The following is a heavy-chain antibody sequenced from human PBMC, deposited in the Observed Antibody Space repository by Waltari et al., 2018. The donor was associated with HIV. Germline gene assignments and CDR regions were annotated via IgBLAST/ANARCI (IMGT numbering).Heavy chain of an antibody. CDR3: ARVGTSGSYFL. D-gene: IGHD1-26*01. V-gene: IGHV4-59*01. Sequence: QVQLQKSGPGLVKPSETLSLTCTVSGGSISSYYWSWIRQPPGKGLEWIGYIFYSGSTNYSPALKSRVTISVDTSKNQCALKLSSVTAADTAVYYCARVGTSGSYFLWGQGTLVTVSS. CDR2: IFYSGST. J-gene: IGHJ4*02. CDR1: GGSISSYY.